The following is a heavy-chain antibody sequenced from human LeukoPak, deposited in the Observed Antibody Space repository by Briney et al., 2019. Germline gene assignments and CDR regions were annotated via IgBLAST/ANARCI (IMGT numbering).Heavy chain of an antibody. D-gene: IGHD3-10*01. CDR1: GGSISSYY. CDR3: ARLWFGGYYYYYGMDV. V-gene: IGHV4-59*08. CDR2: IYYTGST. Sequence: PSETLSLTCSVSGGSISSYYWSWIRQPPGIGLEWIGYIYYTGSTNYNPSLKSRVTISVDTSKNQFSLKLSSVTAADTAVYYCARLWFGGYYYYYGMDVWGQGTTVTVSS. J-gene: IGHJ6*02.